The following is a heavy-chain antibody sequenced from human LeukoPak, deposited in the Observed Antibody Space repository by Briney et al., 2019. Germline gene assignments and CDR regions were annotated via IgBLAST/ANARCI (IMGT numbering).Heavy chain of an antibody. D-gene: IGHD5-12*01. Sequence: ASVKVSCKASGYTFTNYGISWVRQAPGQGLEWMGWISPYNGNTHYAQKLQGRVTMTTDTSTTTAYMELRSLRSDDTAVYYCARDKYSGYDSQPYWGQGTLITVSS. J-gene: IGHJ4*02. CDR2: ISPYNGNT. CDR3: ARDKYSGYDSQPY. CDR1: GYTFTNYG. V-gene: IGHV1-18*01.